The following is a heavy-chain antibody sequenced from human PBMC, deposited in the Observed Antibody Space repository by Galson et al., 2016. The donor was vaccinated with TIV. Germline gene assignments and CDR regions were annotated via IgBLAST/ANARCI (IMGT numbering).Heavy chain of an antibody. V-gene: IGHV3-15*01. Sequence: SLRLSCAASGFTFSNAWMTWVRQAPGRGLEWVGRIKSKSDGATTAYAAPVKGRFSISRDYSKDTVYLQMNNLKTEDTALYFCTTDLGYCLTTSCSLGLDYGGQGTLVTVSS. D-gene: IGHD2-2*01. J-gene: IGHJ4*02. CDR1: GFTFSNAW. CDR3: TTDLGYCLTTSCSLGLDY. CDR2: IKSKSDGATT.